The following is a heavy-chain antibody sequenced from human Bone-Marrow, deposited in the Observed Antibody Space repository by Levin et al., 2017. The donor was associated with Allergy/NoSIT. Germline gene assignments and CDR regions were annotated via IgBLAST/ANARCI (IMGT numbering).Heavy chain of an antibody. D-gene: IGHD7-27*01. CDR2: IYNGAGYT. CDR1: GFTFSNYA. V-gene: IGHV3-23*01. J-gene: IGHJ4*02. CDR3: AKGNGGNVLKDGLEY. Sequence: ETLSLTCAASGFTFSNYAMSWVRQAPGKGLEWVSGIYNGAGYTYYADSVRGRFTISRDIFKNTLYLQMNNLRVEDTAVYYCAKGNGGNVLKDGLEYWGQGTLVTVSS.